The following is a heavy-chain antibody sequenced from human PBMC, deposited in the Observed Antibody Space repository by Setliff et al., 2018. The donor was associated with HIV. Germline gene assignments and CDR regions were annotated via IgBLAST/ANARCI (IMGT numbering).Heavy chain of an antibody. CDR1: GFTFSSSS. CDR3: ARDRAVCSLSSCPPEYFQR. D-gene: IGHD2-2*01. Sequence: GGSLRLSCVASGFTFSSSSMNWVRQAPGKGLEWVSYISSTGGTIYCADSVKGRFTISRDNAKNSLYLQMNSLRSEDTAVYYCARDRAVCSLSSCPPEYFQRWGQGTLVTVSS. J-gene: IGHJ1*01. CDR2: ISSTGGTI. V-gene: IGHV3-48*04.